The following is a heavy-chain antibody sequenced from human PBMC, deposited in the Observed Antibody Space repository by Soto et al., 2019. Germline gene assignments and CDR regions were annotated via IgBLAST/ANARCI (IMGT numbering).Heavy chain of an antibody. V-gene: IGHV3-53*01. CDR1: GFTVSSNN. D-gene: IGHD3-22*01. J-gene: IGHJ1*01. CDR2: IYSGGST. Sequence: EVQLVESGGGLIQPGGSLRLSCAAAGFTVSSNNMRWVRQAPGKGLEWVSVIYSGGSTYYADSVKGRFTISRDNSKNTLYLQMNALRAEDTAVYYCARDRVESGYPEYFQHWGQGTLVTVSS. CDR3: ARDRVESGYPEYFQH.